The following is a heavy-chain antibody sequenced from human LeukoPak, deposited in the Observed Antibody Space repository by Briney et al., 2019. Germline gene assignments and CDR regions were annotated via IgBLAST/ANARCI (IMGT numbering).Heavy chain of an antibody. Sequence: ASVKVSCKASGGTFSSYAISWVRQAPGQGLEWMGGIIPIFGTANYAQKFQGRVTITADKSTSTAYMELSSLRSEDTAVYYCASTSVGYGDYFDYWGQGTLVTVSS. CDR3: ASTSVGYGDYFDY. CDR2: IIPIFGTA. V-gene: IGHV1-69*06. CDR1: GGTFSSYA. D-gene: IGHD4-17*01. J-gene: IGHJ4*02.